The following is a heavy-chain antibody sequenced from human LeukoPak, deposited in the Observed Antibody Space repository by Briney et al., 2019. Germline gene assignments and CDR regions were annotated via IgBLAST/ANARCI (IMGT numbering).Heavy chain of an antibody. J-gene: IGHJ3*02. V-gene: IGHV4-61*05. CDR1: GGSISSSSYY. CDR3: ARRSITTAGGAFDI. Sequence: SETLSLTCTVSGGSISSSSYYWSWIRQPPGKGLEWIGYIYYSGSTNYNPSLKSRVTISVDTSKNQFSLKLSSVTAADTAVYYCARRSITTAGGAFDIWGQGTMVTVSS. D-gene: IGHD3-10*01. CDR2: IYYSGST.